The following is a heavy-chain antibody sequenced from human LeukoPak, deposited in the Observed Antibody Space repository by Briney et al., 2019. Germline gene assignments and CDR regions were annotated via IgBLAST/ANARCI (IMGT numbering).Heavy chain of an antibody. CDR2: ISDGGSDT. J-gene: IGHJ4*02. CDR3: AKRVSYSNSAAYFDY. D-gene: IGHD6-6*01. Sequence: GGSLRLSCAASGFTLNNYAMTWVRQAPGQGLEWVSSISDGGSDTYYAGSVKGRFTVSRDNSKNTLYMQMNSLRAEDTAVYYCAKRVSYSNSAAYFDYWGQGTLVTVSS. CDR1: GFTLNNYA. V-gene: IGHV3-23*01.